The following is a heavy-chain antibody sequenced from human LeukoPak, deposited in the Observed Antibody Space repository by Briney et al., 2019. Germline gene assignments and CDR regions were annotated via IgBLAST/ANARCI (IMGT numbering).Heavy chain of an antibody. J-gene: IGHJ3*02. Sequence: SETLSLTCTVSGGSISSGSYYWSWIRQPAGKGLEWIGRIYTSGSTNYNPSLKSRVTISVDTSKNQFSLKLSSVTAADTAVYYCARGGYDILTGYYDAFDIWGQGTMVTVSS. D-gene: IGHD3-9*01. CDR2: IYTSGST. CDR3: ARGGYDILTGYYDAFDI. V-gene: IGHV4-61*02. CDR1: GGSISSGSYY.